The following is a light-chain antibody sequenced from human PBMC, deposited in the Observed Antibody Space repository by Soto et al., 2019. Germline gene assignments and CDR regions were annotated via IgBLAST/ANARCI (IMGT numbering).Light chain of an antibody. V-gene: IGKV3-15*01. J-gene: IGKJ1*01. Sequence: EIVLTQSPATLSLSPWERANLYCRASQRITTVAWYQQKPGQAPRLLIYGLSIRAPGVPARFSVSGSGTEFTLTISSLQSEDFAVYFCQQYYDWPTFGQGTKVDI. CDR1: QRITT. CDR2: GLS. CDR3: QQYYDWPT.